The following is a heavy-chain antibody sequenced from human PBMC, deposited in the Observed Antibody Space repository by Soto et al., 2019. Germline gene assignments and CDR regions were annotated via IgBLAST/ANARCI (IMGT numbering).Heavy chain of an antibody. Sequence: QVQLVQSGAEVKKPGSSVKVSCTASGGTFSTYIINWVRQAPGQGLEWMGRIIPVLGIANYAQKFQGRVTITADKSTGTADMDLSSLRSEDTAIYYCARGSGGGFDDWGQGTLVTVSS. CDR2: IIPVLGIA. J-gene: IGHJ4*02. D-gene: IGHD1-26*01. V-gene: IGHV1-69*02. CDR1: GGTFSTYI. CDR3: ARGSGGGFDD.